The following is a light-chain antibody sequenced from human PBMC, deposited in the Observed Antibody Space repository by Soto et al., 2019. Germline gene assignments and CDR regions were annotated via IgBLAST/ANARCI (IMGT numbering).Light chain of an antibody. CDR1: QSVSSSY. J-gene: IGKJ4*01. V-gene: IGKV3-20*01. CDR3: QQYGSSPLT. CDR2: GAS. Sequence: ELVLTQSPGTLSLSPGERATLSCRASQSVSSSYLAWYQQKPGQAPRLLFYGASSRAIGIPDRFSGSGSGTGFALTNSRLEPEDFAVYYCQQYGSSPLTFGGGTKVEIK.